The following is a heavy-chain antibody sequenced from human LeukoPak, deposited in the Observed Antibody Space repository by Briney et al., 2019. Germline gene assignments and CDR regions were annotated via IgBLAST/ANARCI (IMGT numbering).Heavy chain of an antibody. D-gene: IGHD4-17*01. CDR1: GYTFTSYG. J-gene: IGHJ5*02. V-gene: IGHV1-18*01. CDR3: ARDRWTVDYGDYGCWFDP. Sequence: GASVKVSCKASGYTFTSYGISWVRQAPGQGLEWMGWISAYNGNTNYAQKLQGRVTMTTDTSTSTAYTELRSLRSDDTAVYYCARDRWTVDYGDYGCWFDPWGQGTLVTVSS. CDR2: ISAYNGNT.